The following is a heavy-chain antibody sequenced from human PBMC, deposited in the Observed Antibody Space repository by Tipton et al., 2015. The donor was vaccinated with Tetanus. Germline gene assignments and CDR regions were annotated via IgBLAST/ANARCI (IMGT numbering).Heavy chain of an antibody. D-gene: IGHD3-3*01. CDR2: IYESGDT. CDR1: GGSIRGGTFY. V-gene: IGHV4-39*01. J-gene: IGHJ4*02. CDR3: ARHQSGYFSPFDY. Sequence: TLSLTCTVSGGSIRGGTFYWGWIRQPPGKGLEWIGSIYESGDTYYIPSLKSRVTIPVDTSKNQFSLNLNSIAAADTGVYYCARHQSGYFSPFDYWGQGNLVPVSS.